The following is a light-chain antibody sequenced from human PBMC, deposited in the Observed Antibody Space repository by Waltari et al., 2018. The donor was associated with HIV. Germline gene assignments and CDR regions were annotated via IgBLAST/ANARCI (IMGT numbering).Light chain of an antibody. J-gene: IGKJ5*01. CDR2: DAS. V-gene: IGKV3-11*01. CDR1: QSVSTY. CDR3: QQGNSWPSIT. Sequence: EIVLTQSPATLSLSPGERATLSCRASQSVSTYLAWYQQKPGQAPRLLIYDASNRATGIPARFSGSGSETDFTLLISSLEPEDFAVYYCQQGNSWPSITFGQGTRL.